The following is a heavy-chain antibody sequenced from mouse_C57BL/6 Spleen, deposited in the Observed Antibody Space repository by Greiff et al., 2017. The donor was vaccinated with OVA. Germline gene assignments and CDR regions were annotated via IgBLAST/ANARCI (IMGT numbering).Heavy chain of an antibody. D-gene: IGHD2-5*01. Sequence: QVQLQQSGAELARPGASVKLSCKASGYTFTSYGISWVKQRTGQGLEWIGEIYPRSGNTYYNEKFKGKATLTADKSSGTAYMELRSLTSEDSAVYFCARPSYSKGYFDVWGTGTTVTVSS. J-gene: IGHJ1*03. CDR3: ARPSYSKGYFDV. CDR1: GYTFTSYG. CDR2: IYPRSGNT. V-gene: IGHV1-81*01.